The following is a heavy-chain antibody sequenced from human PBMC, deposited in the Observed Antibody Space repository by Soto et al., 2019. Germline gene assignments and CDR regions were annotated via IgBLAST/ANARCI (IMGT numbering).Heavy chain of an antibody. J-gene: IGHJ5*02. CDR1: GYTFTGYY. CDR3: ARDQGVVVTADNWFDP. CDR2: INPNSGGT. Sequence: ASVKVSCKASGYTFTGYYMHWVRQAPGQGLEWMGWINPNSGGTNYAQKFQGRVTMTRDTSISTAYMELSRLRSDDTAVYFCARDQGVVVTADNWFDPWGQGILVTV. V-gene: IGHV1-2*02. D-gene: IGHD2-21*02.